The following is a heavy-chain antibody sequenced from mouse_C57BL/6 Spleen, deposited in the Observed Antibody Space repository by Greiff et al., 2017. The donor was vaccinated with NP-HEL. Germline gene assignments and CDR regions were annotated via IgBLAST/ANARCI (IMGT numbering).Heavy chain of an antibody. D-gene: IGHD2-3*01. V-gene: IGHV1-15*01. CDR1: GYTFTDYE. CDR3: TRSPDGYYGYFDV. CDR2: IDPETGGT. J-gene: IGHJ1*03. Sequence: QVQLKESGAELVRPGASVTLSCKASGYTFTDYEMHWVKQTPVHGLEWIGAIDPETGGTAYNQKFKGKAILTADKSSSTAYMELRSLTSEDSAVYYCTRSPDGYYGYFDVWGTGTTVTVSS.